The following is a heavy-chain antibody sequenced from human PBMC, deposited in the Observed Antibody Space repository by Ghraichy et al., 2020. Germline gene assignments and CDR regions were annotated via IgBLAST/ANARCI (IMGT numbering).Heavy chain of an antibody. V-gene: IGHV3-23*01. J-gene: IGHJ3*02. CDR1: GFTFRSYA. CDR3: ATPDPSSIPDDDAFDI. Sequence: GGSLRLSCAASGFTFRSYAMSWVRQAPGKGLEWVSAISGSGGSTYYADSVKGRFTISRDNSKNTLYLQMNSLRAEDTAVYYCATPDPSSIPDDDAFDIWGQGTMVTVSS. D-gene: IGHD3-3*02. CDR2: ISGSGGST.